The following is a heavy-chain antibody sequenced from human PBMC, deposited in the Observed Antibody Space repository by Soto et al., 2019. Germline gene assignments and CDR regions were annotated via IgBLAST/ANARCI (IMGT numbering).Heavy chain of an antibody. CDR1: GFTVSSNY. V-gene: IGHV3-66*01. J-gene: IGHJ6*03. D-gene: IGHD2-15*01. CDR2: IYSGGST. CDR3: ARAYFYCSGGSCYSFSRYYYYMDV. Sequence: GSLRLSCAASGFTVSSNYMSWVRQAPVKGLEWVSVIYSGGSTYYADSVKGRFTISRDNSKNTLYLQMNSLRAEATAVYYCARAYFYCSGGSCYSFSRYYYYMDVWGKGTTVTVSS.